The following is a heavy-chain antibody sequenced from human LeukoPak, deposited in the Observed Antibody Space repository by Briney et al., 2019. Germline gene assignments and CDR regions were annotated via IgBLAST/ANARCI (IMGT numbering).Heavy chain of an antibody. CDR3: AREYWPYYFDY. J-gene: IGHJ4*02. CDR2: ISSSGSTI. CDR1: GFTFSDYC. V-gene: IGHV3-11*04. Sequence: GGSLRLFCAASGFTFSDYCMSWIRQAPGKGLEWVSYISSSGSTIYYADSVKGRFTISRDNAKNSLYLQMNSLRAEDTAVYYCAREYWPYYFDYWGQGTLVTVSS. D-gene: IGHD2-8*02.